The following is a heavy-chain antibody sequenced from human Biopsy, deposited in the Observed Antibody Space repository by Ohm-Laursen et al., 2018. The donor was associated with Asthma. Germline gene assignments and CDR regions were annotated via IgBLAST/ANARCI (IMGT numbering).Heavy chain of an antibody. CDR1: GYNCISFA. CDR3: ARTYYDFLTGQVKDVFGV. D-gene: IGHD3-9*01. J-gene: IGHJ3*01. V-gene: IGHV1-3*04. CDR2: VNTGNGDT. Sequence: DSVKVSCKASGYNCISFAIHWVRQAPGQRLEWTGWVNTGNGDTKYSQKFQGRVTITRDTSASTAYMELRSLRSEDTATYYCARTYYDFLTGQVKDVFGVWGQGTMVTVSS.